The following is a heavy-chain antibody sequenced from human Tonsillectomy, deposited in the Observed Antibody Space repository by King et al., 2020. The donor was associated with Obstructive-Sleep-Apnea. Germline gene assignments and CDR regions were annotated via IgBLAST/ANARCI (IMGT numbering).Heavy chain of an antibody. CDR2: IWYDGSQK. Sequence: VQLVESGGGVVQPGRSLRLSCAASGYTFSSHGMHWVRQAPGKGLEWVAAIWYDGSQKYYVDSVRGRFTISRDISQNTLYLQMNSLRAEDTAVYYCARDVSNSALDYWGPGTLVTVSS. CDR1: GYTFSSHG. V-gene: IGHV3-33*01. CDR3: ARDVSNSALDY. J-gene: IGHJ4*02. D-gene: IGHD4-11*01.